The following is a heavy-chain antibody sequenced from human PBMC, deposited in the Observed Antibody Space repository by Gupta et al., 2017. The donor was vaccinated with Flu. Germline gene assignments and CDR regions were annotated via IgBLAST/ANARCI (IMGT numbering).Heavy chain of an antibody. CDR1: GFTFSSYG. J-gene: IGHJ3*02. D-gene: IGHD3-3*01. V-gene: IGHV3-30*18. Sequence: QVQLVESGGGVVQPGRSLRLSCAASGFTFSSYGMHWVRQAAGKGLELVAVIAEDGSNKYYADSVKGRGTSARDNSKNTLDLQRNRLRAEETAVYYCAKGGGINYDVCSGLLLLGDIGGQGTMVTVSS. CDR2: IAEDGSNK. CDR3: AKGGGINYDVCSGLLLLGDI.